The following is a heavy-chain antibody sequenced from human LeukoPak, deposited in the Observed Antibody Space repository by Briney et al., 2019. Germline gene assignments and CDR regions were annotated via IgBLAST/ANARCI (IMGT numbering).Heavy chain of an antibody. CDR3: ASQIGYQLLEDWFDP. CDR2: INPNSGGT. Sequence: ASVKVSCKASGYTFTSYGISWVRQAPGQELEWMGWINPNSGGTNYAQKFQGRVTMTRDTSISTVYMELTSLTSDDTAVYYCASQIGYQLLEDWFDPWGQGTLVTVSS. CDR1: GYTFTSYG. V-gene: IGHV1-2*02. J-gene: IGHJ5*02. D-gene: IGHD2-2*01.